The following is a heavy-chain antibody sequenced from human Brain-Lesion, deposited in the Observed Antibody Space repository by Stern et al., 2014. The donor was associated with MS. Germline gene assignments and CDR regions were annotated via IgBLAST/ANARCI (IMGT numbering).Heavy chain of an antibody. CDR1: GFPFDDYA. V-gene: IGHV3-9*01. CDR2: ISWNSGPC. J-gene: IGHJ4*02. CDR3: ARDITGSSAYFAY. Sequence: EVQLVESGGDLVQPGRSLRLSCGAFGFPFDDYAMHWVREAPGKGLERAAGISWNSGPCGYADSVKGRFTTSRDNAYSSLYLQMNSLRPEDTALYYCARDITGSSAYFAYWGQGTLVTVSS. D-gene: IGHD1-14*01.